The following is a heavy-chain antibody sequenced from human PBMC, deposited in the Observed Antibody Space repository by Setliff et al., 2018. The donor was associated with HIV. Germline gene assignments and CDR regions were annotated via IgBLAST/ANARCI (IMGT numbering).Heavy chain of an antibody. CDR2: VDPADGET. CDR3: ATLSDYDILSLDL. Sequence: ASVKVSCKASGYRFTNHNIHWVQQAPGEGLHWMGRVDPADGETIYAEKFQGRVTIAADTSTDTAYMELSSLRSEDTAVYYCATLSDYDILSLDLWGQGTLVTVSS. CDR1: GYRFTNHN. J-gene: IGHJ5*02. D-gene: IGHD3-9*01. V-gene: IGHV1-69-2*01.